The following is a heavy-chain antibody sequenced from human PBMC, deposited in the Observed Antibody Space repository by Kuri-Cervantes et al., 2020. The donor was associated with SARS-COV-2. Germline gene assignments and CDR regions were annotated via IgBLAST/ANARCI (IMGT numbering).Heavy chain of an antibody. J-gene: IGHJ6*02. V-gene: IGHV3-30*18. CDR2: ISYDGSNK. D-gene: IGHD3-10*01. Sequence: GESLKISCAASGFTFSGHWIHWVRQAPGKGLEWVAVISYDGSNKYYADSVKGRFTISRDNSKNTLYLQMNSLRAEDTAIYYCAKGDDTMVRGLGLLGKYYYYGMDVWGQGTTVTVSS. CDR1: GFTFSGHW. CDR3: AKGDDTMVRGLGLLGKYYYYGMDV.